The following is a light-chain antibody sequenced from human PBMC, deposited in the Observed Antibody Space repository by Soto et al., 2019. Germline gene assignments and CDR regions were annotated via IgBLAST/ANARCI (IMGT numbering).Light chain of an antibody. CDR1: ISDVAGYNS. J-gene: IGLJ2*01. CDR3: SSYAGSNNLV. Sequence: QSVLTQPRSVSGSPGQSVTISCTGTISDVAGYNSVSWYQHHPGKAPKLLISDVTKRPSWVPDRFSGSKSGSTASLTISELQAEDEADYYCSSYAGSNNLVFGGGTKLTGL. CDR2: DVT. V-gene: IGLV2-11*01.